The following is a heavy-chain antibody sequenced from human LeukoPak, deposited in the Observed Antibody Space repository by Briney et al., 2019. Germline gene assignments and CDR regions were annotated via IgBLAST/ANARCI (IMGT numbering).Heavy chain of an antibody. CDR1: GFTVSSNS. CDR3: AKDGPSFDY. Sequence: GGSLRLSCVASGFTVSSNSMSWVRQAPGKGLQWVSIIYSGGGDTYYADSVKGRFTISRDQSKNTLYLQMNSLRAEDTAVYYCAKDGPSFDYWGQGTLVTVSS. J-gene: IGHJ4*02. CDR2: IYSGGGDT. V-gene: IGHV3-66*01.